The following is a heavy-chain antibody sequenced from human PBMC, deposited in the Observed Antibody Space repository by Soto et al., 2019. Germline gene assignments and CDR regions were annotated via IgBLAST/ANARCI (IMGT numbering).Heavy chain of an antibody. Sequence: PXGSLILSCAASGFMFSSYRMNWVRQAPGKGLEWVSYISSSSSTIYYADSVKGRFTISRDNAKNSLYLQMNSLRDEDTAVYYCARLFGSSWFPAEYFKHWGQGTLVTVSS. CDR3: ARLFGSSWFPAEYFKH. V-gene: IGHV3-48*02. J-gene: IGHJ1*01. CDR2: ISSSSSTI. CDR1: GFMFSSYR. D-gene: IGHD6-13*01.